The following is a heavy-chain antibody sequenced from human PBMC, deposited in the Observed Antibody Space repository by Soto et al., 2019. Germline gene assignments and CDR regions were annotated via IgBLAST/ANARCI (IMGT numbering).Heavy chain of an antibody. CDR3: ARDSVVIAAAGTFYYYGMDV. J-gene: IGHJ6*02. D-gene: IGHD6-13*01. V-gene: IGHV3-53*01. CDR2: IYSGGST. CDR1: GFTVSSNY. Sequence: EVQLVESGGGLIQPGGSLRLSCAASGFTVSSNYMSWVRQAPGKGLEWVSVIYSGGSTYYADSVKGRFTISRDNSKNTLYLQMNSLRAEDTAVYYCARDSVVIAAAGTFYYYGMDVWGQGTTVTVSS.